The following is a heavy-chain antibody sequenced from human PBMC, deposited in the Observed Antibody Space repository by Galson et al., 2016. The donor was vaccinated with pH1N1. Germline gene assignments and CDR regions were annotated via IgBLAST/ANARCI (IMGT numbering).Heavy chain of an antibody. V-gene: IGHV1-46*04. D-gene: IGHD6-19*01. CDR1: TFTFTKYY. Sequence: SVKVSCKASTFTFTKYYIHWVRQAPGQGLQWMGIINPRDGGTISAQRWEVRLIMTRDMATTTVYLELSSLRSDDTAMYYCAKYSSASEDPAWGQVTLVTVSS. CDR2: INPRDGGT. CDR3: AKYSSASEDPA. J-gene: IGHJ4*02.